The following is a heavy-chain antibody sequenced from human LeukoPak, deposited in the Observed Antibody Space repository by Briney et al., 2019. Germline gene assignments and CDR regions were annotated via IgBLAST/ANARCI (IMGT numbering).Heavy chain of an antibody. J-gene: IGHJ3*02. CDR3: ARDFAQTYYYDSSGYLYAFDI. Sequence: SETLSLTCAVSGGSISSNSYYWGWIRQPPGKGLEWIGSIYYSGSTYYNPSLKSRVTISVDTSKNQFSLKLSSVTAADTAVYYCARDFAQTYYYDSSGYLYAFDIWGQGTMVTVSS. V-gene: IGHV4-39*07. CDR2: IYYSGST. CDR1: GGSISSNSYY. D-gene: IGHD3-22*01.